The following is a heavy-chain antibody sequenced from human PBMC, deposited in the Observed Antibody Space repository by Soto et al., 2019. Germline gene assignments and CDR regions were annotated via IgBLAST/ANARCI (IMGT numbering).Heavy chain of an antibody. Sequence: SETLSLTCTVSGGSLSSHYWTWIRQSPGKGLEWIGYVYFSGNTNYNPSLKSRVTISIDTSKNQFSLRLASVTAADTAFYYCGSVRPSGYVLSWGQGTLVTVS. CDR3: GSVRPSGYVLS. CDR1: GGSLSSHY. J-gene: IGHJ5*02. D-gene: IGHD6-25*01. CDR2: VYFSGNT. V-gene: IGHV4-59*11.